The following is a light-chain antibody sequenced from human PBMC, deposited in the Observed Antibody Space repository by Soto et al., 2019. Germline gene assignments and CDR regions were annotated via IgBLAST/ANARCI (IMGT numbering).Light chain of an antibody. CDR2: DAS. CDR3: QQYGSSPRT. CDR1: QNINNY. V-gene: IGKV1-33*01. Sequence: DIQMTQSPSSLSASVGARVTITCQASQNINNYLNWYQQKPGRAPKLLIYDASNLEAGVPSRFRGSGSGTDFTFTISRLQPEDFAVYYCQQYGSSPRTFGQGTKVDIK. J-gene: IGKJ1*01.